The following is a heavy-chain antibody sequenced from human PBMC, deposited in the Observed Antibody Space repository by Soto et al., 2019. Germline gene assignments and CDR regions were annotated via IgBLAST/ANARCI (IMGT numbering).Heavy chain of an antibody. V-gene: IGHV1-69*02. CDR2: IIPILGIA. J-gene: IGHJ4*02. CDR1: GGTFSTYT. D-gene: IGHD2-15*01. Sequence: QVQLVQSGAEVKKPGSSVKVSCKASGGTFSTYTISWVRQAPGQGLEWMGRIIPILGIANYAQKFQGRVTITADKYTMTAYMELSSLRAEDTAVYYCASRSTVVVAATEAFDYWGQGTLVTVSS. CDR3: ASRSTVVVAATEAFDY.